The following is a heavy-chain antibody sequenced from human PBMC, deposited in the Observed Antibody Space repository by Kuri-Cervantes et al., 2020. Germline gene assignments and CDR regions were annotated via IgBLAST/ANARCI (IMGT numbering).Heavy chain of an antibody. V-gene: IGHV3-23*01. Sequence: GGSLRLSCAASGFTFSSYSMSWVRQAPGKGLEWVSAVSGPGTSTFYTDSVKGRFTISRDNSKDTLYLQMNNLRAEDTAIYYCAARWFNWGQGTLVTVSS. J-gene: IGHJ4*02. CDR1: GFTFSSYS. D-gene: IGHD3-10*01. CDR3: AARWFN. CDR2: VSGPGTST.